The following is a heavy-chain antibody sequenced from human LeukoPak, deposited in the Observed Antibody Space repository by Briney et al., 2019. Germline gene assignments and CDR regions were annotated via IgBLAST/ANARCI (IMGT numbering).Heavy chain of an antibody. Sequence: ASVKVSCKASGYTFTSYAMHWVRQAPGQRLEWMGWINAGNGNTKYSQEFQGRVTITRDTSASTAYMELSRLRSDDTAVYYCARAMIVVGENWFDPWGQGTLVTVSS. CDR3: ARAMIVVGENWFDP. CDR1: GYTFTSYA. V-gene: IGHV1-3*01. CDR2: INAGNGNT. J-gene: IGHJ5*02. D-gene: IGHD3-22*01.